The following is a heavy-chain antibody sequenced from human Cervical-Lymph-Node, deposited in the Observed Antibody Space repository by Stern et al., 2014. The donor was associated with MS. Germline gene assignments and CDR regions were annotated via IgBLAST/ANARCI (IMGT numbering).Heavy chain of an antibody. D-gene: IGHD2-21*02. CDR1: GYTLSEIS. CDR2: FDPEHGET. CDR3: ATHRGRVTYYYGMDV. V-gene: IGHV1-24*01. Sequence: QGKLVQSRAEVKKPGASVKVSCKVSGYTLSEISMHWVRQAPGKGLERMGGFDPEHGETRYAQKFQGRVTMAEDRSTDTAYMELSSLRSEDTAVYYCATHRGRVTYYYGMDVWGQGTTVTVSS. J-gene: IGHJ6*02.